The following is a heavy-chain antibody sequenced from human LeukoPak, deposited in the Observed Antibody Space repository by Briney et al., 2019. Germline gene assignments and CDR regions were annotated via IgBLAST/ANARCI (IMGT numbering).Heavy chain of an antibody. CDR2: ISSSSSTI. V-gene: IGHV3-48*01. CDR3: ARGSTYYDSSGQVPFDY. D-gene: IGHD3-22*01. CDR1: GFTFGTYS. Sequence: GGSLRLSCAASGFTFGTYSMNWVRQAPGKGLEWVSYISSSSSTIYYADSVKGRFTISRDNAKNSLYLQMNSLRAEDTAVYYCARGSTYYDSSGQVPFDYWGQGTPVTVSS. J-gene: IGHJ4*02.